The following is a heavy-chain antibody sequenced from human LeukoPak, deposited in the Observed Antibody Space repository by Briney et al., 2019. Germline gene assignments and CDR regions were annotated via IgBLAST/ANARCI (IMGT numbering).Heavy chain of an antibody. CDR2: IRYDGRNK. V-gene: IGHV3-30*02. CDR3: AELGITMIGGV. J-gene: IGHJ6*04. Sequence: SGGSLRLSCAASGFTFSTYGMHWVRQAPGKGLEWVAFIRYDGRNKYYADSVKGRFTISRDNAKNSLYLQMSSLRAEDTAVYYCAELGITMIGGVWGKGTTVTISS. D-gene: IGHD3-10*02. CDR1: GFTFSTYG.